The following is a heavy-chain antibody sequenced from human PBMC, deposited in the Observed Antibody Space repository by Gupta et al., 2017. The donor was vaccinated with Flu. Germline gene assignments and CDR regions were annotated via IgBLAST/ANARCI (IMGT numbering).Heavy chain of an antibody. CDR2: TT. CDR3: ARVYSSSSGSAEDH. Sequence: TTYYADSVKGRFTISRDNAKNSLYLQMNSLRAEDTAVYYCARVYSSSSGSAEDHWGQGTLVTVSS. V-gene: IGHV3-48*03. D-gene: IGHD6-6*01. J-gene: IGHJ4*02.